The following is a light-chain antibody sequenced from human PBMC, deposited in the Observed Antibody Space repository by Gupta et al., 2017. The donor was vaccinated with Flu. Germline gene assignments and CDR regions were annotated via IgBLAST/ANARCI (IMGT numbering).Light chain of an antibody. CDR1: SGDIGANNV. CDR3: ASDTRSSTVV. CDR2: DVR. Sequence: QSALSQPDSLSGSPGPSITISCPGTSGDIGANNVVSWYQQNPGTAPKLMYYDVRNRPAGGSSRFSGSKSGNTASLTISVLQAEDEAYYYGASDTRSSTVVFGGGTKLTVL. V-gene: IGLV2-14*01. J-gene: IGLJ3*02.